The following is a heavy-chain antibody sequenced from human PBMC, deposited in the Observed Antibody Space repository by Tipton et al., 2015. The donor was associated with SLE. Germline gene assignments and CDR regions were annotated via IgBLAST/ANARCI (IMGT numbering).Heavy chain of an antibody. D-gene: IGHD3-22*01. CDR1: GYIFNIHY. V-gene: IGHV5-51*03. CDR3: ARKRYDGGDYYGTELYDY. CDR2: IFPGDYPGAADI. Sequence: QLVQSGAEMKKPGESLKISCKGSGYIFNIHYIAWMRQMPGKGLEWMGSIFPGDYPGAADIRYSPSFRGQVTISADKSITTAYLEWSSLRASDTAMYYCARKRYDGGDYYGTELYDYWGQGTLVTVSS. J-gene: IGHJ4*02.